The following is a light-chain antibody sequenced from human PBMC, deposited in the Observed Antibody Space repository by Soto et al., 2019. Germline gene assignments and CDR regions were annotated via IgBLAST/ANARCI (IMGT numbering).Light chain of an antibody. CDR1: QSISSY. CDR2: AAS. Sequence: DIQMTQSPSSLSASVGDRVTITCRASQSISSYLNWYQQKPGKAPKLLIYAASSLQSGVPSRFSGSGSGTDFTLTSSSLQPGDFATYECQQSYSTPWTFGQGTKVEIK. J-gene: IGKJ1*01. V-gene: IGKV1-39*01. CDR3: QQSYSTPWT.